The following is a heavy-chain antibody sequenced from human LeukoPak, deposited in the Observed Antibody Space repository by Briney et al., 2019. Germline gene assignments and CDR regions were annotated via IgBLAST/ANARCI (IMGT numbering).Heavy chain of an antibody. V-gene: IGHV6-1*01. CDR1: GDTLSSNSAA. J-gene: IGHJ6*04. CDR2: PYYRSKWYN. CDR3: ARDLAGGSDV. Sequence: SQTLSLTCALSGDTLSSNSAAWDWIRQSPSRGLEGLGRPYYRSKWYNDYAVSVKSRIPINPDTSKNQSSLQLNSVTPEDTAVYYCARDLAGGSDVGGKGTTVTVSS.